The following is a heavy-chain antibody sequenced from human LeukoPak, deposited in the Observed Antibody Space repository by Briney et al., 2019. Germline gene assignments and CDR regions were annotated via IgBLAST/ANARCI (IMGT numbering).Heavy chain of an antibody. V-gene: IGHV4-59*01. CDR1: GGSFSGYY. Sequence: SETLSLTCAVYGGSFSGYYWSWIRQPPGKGLEWIGYIYYSGSTNYNPSLKSRVTISVDTSKNQFSLKLSSVTAADTAVYYCARVLDYYGSGSYPAYYYYMDVWGKGTTVTVSS. J-gene: IGHJ6*03. CDR3: ARVLDYYGSGSYPAYYYYMDV. CDR2: IYYSGST. D-gene: IGHD3-10*01.